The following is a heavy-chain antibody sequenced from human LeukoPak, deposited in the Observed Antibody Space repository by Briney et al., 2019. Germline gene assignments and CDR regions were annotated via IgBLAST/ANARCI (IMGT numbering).Heavy chain of an antibody. CDR1: GFTFISYA. J-gene: IGHJ4*02. Sequence: GTSLRLSCAASGFTFISYAIHWVRQAPGKGLEWVAVISFHGTDSFYADSVKGRFTISRDNSKNTLYLQMNSLRAEDTAVYYCAKPARTDYADYWGQGTLVTVSS. V-gene: IGHV3-30*04. CDR2: ISFHGTDS. D-gene: IGHD1-14*01. CDR3: AKPARTDYADY.